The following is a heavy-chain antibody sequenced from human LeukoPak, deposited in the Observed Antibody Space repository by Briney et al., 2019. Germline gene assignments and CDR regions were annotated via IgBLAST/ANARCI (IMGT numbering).Heavy chain of an antibody. CDR3: ARSLSGSYSFDY. J-gene: IGHJ4*02. Sequence: ASVKVSCKASGYTFTGYYMYWVRQAPGQGLEWMGWISAYNGNTNYAQKLQGRVTMTTDTSTSTAYMELRSLRSDDTAVYYCARSLSGSYSFDYWGQGTLVTVSS. CDR2: ISAYNGNT. CDR1: GYTFTGYY. D-gene: IGHD1-26*01. V-gene: IGHV1-18*04.